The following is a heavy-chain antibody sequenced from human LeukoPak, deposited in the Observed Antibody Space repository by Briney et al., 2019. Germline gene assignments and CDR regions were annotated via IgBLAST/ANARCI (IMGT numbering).Heavy chain of an antibody. CDR1: GGSISSSSYY. J-gene: IGHJ4*02. D-gene: IGHD3-10*01. CDR2: IYYSGST. V-gene: IGHV4-39*01. CDR3: ARRALWFGELLCFDY. Sequence: SETLSLTCTVSGGSISSSSYYWGWIRQPPGKGLEWIGTIYYSGSTYYNPSLKSRVTISVDTSKNQFSLKLSSVTAADTAVYYCARRALWFGELLCFDYWGQGTLVTVSS.